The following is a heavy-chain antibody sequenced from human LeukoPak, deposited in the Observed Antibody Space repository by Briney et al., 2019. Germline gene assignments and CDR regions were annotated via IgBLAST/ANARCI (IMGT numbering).Heavy chain of an antibody. D-gene: IGHD3-16*01. CDR3: AKDLLGSVDY. J-gene: IGHJ4*02. CDR1: GFTFSSYG. Sequence: PGGSLRLSCAASGFTFSSYGMHWVRQAPGKGLEWVAVISYDGSNKYYADSVKGRFTISRDNSKNTLYLQMNSLRAEDTAVYYCAKDLLGSVDYWGQGILVTVSS. CDR2: ISYDGSNK. V-gene: IGHV3-30*18.